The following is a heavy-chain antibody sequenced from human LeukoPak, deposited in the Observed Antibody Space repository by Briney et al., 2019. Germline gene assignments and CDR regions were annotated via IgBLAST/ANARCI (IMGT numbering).Heavy chain of an antibody. V-gene: IGHV3-23*01. CDR1: GFTFSSYA. CDR3: AHPTEYSSSWYGNWFDP. J-gene: IGHJ5*02. Sequence: PGGSLRLSCAASGFTFSSYAMSWVRQAPGKGLEWVSAISASGGSTYYADSVKGRFTISRDNSKNTLYLQMNSLRAEDTAVYYCAHPTEYSSSWYGNWFDPGGQGTLVTVSS. CDR2: ISASGGST. D-gene: IGHD6-13*01.